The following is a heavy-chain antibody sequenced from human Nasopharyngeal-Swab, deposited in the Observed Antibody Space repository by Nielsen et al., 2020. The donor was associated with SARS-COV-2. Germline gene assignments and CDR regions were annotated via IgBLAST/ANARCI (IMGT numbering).Heavy chain of an antibody. Sequence: WVRQAPGQGLEWMGWINTNTGNPTYAQGFTGRFVFSLDTSVSTAYLQISSLKAEENEGYYCAGEGRYPRYYYYGMDVWGHGTTLTFSS. J-gene: IGHJ6*02. CDR2: INTNTGNP. V-gene: IGHV7-4-1*02. CDR3: AGEGRYPRYYYYGMDV. D-gene: IGHD1-26*01.